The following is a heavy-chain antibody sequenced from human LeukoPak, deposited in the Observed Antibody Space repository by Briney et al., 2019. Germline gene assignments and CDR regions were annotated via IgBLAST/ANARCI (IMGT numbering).Heavy chain of an antibody. Sequence: PSETLSLTCTVSGGSISSYYWSWIRQPPGKGLEWGGYIYYSGSTNYNPSLKSRVTISVDTSKNQFSLKLSSVTAADTAVYYCARHGGSSLYYYGMDVWGQGTTVTVSS. D-gene: IGHD3-16*01. CDR1: GGSISSYY. V-gene: IGHV4-59*08. CDR3: ARHGGSSLYYYGMDV. J-gene: IGHJ6*02. CDR2: IYYSGST.